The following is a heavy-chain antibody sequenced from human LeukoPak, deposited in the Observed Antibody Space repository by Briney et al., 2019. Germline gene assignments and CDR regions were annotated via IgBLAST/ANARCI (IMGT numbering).Heavy chain of an antibody. CDR3: ARPLWFGESPLGI. D-gene: IGHD3-10*01. CDR2: ISTYNGNT. CDR1: GYTFTSYG. J-gene: IGHJ4*02. Sequence: ASVKVSCKASGYTFTSYGINWVRQAPGQGLEWMGWISTYNGNTDHALKFQGRVTMTTDTSTSTAYMELRSLTSDDTAVYYCARPLWFGESPLGIWGQGTLVTVSS. V-gene: IGHV1-18*01.